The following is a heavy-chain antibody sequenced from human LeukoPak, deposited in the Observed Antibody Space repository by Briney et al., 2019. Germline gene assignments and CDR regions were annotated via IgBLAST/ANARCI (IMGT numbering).Heavy chain of an antibody. V-gene: IGHV3-30*04. Sequence: GGSLRLSCAASGFTFSSYAMHWVRQAPGKGLEWVAVISYDGSNKYYADSVKGRFTISRDNSKNTLYLQMNSLRAEDTAVYYCARDGYYDILTGYLLEGWFDPWGQGTLVTVSP. J-gene: IGHJ5*02. CDR2: ISYDGSNK. CDR3: ARDGYYDILTGYLLEGWFDP. D-gene: IGHD3-9*01. CDR1: GFTFSSYA.